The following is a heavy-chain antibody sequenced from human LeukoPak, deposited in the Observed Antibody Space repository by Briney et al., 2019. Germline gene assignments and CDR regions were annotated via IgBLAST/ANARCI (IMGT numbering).Heavy chain of an antibody. J-gene: IGHJ4*02. Sequence: SETLSLTCAVYGGFFSGYYWSWIRQPPGKGLEWIGEINHSGSTNYNPSLKSRVTISVDTSKNQFSLKLSSVTAADTAVYYCARRGYCSSTSCYVDYDYWGLGTLVTVSS. CDR2: INHSGST. D-gene: IGHD2-2*01. V-gene: IGHV4-34*01. CDR3: ARRGYCSSTSCYVDYDY. CDR1: GGFFSGYY.